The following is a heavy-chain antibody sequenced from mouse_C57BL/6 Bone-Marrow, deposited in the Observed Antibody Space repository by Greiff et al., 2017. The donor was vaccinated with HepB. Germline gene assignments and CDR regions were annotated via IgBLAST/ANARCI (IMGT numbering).Heavy chain of an antibody. CDR3: AREYYGSSSIDY. J-gene: IGHJ2*01. CDR1: GFTFSSYG. Sequence: EVQGVESGGDLVKPGGSLKLSCAASGFTFSSYGMSWVRQTPDKRLEWVATISSGGSYTYYPDSVKGRFTISRDNAKNTLYLQMSSLKSEDTAMYYCAREYYGSSSIDYWGQGTTLTVSS. CDR2: ISSGGSYT. D-gene: IGHD1-1*01. V-gene: IGHV5-6*01.